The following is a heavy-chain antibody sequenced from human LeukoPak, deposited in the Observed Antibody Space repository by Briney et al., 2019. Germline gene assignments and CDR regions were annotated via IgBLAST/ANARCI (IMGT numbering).Heavy chain of an antibody. Sequence: SETLSLICTVSGAPVSSGSFYWTWIRQPPGKGLEWIGYIHYSGSTNYNPSLKSRVTISVDTSKNQFSLRLNSVTAADTAVYYCARDLGSYRGWFDPWGQGTLVTVSS. CDR2: IHYSGST. V-gene: IGHV4-61*01. D-gene: IGHD3-16*02. CDR1: GAPVSSGSFY. J-gene: IGHJ5*02. CDR3: ARDLGSYRGWFDP.